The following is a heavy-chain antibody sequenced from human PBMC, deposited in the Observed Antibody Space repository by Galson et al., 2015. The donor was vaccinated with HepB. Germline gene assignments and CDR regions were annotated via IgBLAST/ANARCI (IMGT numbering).Heavy chain of an antibody. D-gene: IGHD3-10*01. CDR3: ASSGPDYMRSRCHFCYMAV. V-gene: IGHV3-53*01. Sequence: SLRLSCAVSGFSASSSYMNWVRQAPGKGLEWVSMMNGGGDTYYADSVKGRFIISRDKSKNTLYLQMNSLRDEDTAVYHCASSGPDYMRSRCHFCYMAVWGKGTTVTVSS. J-gene: IGHJ6*03. CDR2: MNGGGDT. CDR1: GFSASSSY.